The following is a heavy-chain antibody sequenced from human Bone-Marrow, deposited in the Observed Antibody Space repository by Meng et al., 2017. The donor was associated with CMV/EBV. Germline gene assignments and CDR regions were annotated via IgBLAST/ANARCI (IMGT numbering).Heavy chain of an antibody. CDR3: ASLPLEGGSGGFRYYYYGMDV. V-gene: IGHV4-61*01. CDR2: IYYSGST. J-gene: IGHJ6*02. Sequence: GSLRLSCTVSGGSVSSGSYYWSWIRQPPGKGLEWIGYIYYSGSTNYNPSLKSRVTISVDTSKNQFSLKLSSVTAADTAVYYCASLPLEGGSGGFRYYYYGMDVWGQGTTVTVSS. D-gene: IGHD3-10*01. CDR1: GGSVSSGSYY.